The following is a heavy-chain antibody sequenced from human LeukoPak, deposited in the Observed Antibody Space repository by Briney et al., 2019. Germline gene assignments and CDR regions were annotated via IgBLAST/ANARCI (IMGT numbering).Heavy chain of an antibody. CDR3: AKRRYYDSSGYGEYFQH. CDR2: ICGSVSGSGDCT. Sequence: GGSLRLSCAASGFSFGSYAMSWVRQAAGKGLEWVSEICGSVSGSGDCTYYADSVKGRFTISRDNSKNTLYLQMNSLRAEDTAVYYCAKRRYYDSSGYGEYFQHWGQGTLVTVSS. J-gene: IGHJ1*01. V-gene: IGHV3-23*01. D-gene: IGHD3-22*01. CDR1: GFSFGSYA.